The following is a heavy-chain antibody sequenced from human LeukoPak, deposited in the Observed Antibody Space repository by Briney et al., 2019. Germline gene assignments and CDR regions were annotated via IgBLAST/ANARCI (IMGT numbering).Heavy chain of an antibody. J-gene: IGHJ4*02. Sequence: GGSLRLSCAASGFTFSSYSMNWVRQAPGKGLEWVANIKQDGSEKYYVDSVKGRFTISRDNAKNSLYLQMNSLRAEDTAVYYCARDSRYSSGWYDYWGQGTLVTVSS. CDR2: IKQDGSEK. CDR3: ARDSRYSSGWYDY. V-gene: IGHV3-7*03. D-gene: IGHD6-19*01. CDR1: GFTFSSYS.